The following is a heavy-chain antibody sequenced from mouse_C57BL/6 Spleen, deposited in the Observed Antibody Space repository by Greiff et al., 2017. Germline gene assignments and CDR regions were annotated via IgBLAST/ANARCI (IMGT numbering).Heavy chain of an antibody. D-gene: IGHD2-5*01. J-gene: IGHJ3*01. CDR3: ARHYSNYPFAY. CDR1: GFTFSDDG. CDR2: ISSGSSTI. V-gene: IGHV5-17*01. Sequence: EVQRVESGGGLVKPGGSLKLSCAASGFTFSDDGMHWVRQAPEKGLEWVAYISSGSSTIYYADTVKGRFTISRDNAKNTLCLQMTSLRSEDTAMYYCARHYSNYPFAYGGQGTLVTVSA.